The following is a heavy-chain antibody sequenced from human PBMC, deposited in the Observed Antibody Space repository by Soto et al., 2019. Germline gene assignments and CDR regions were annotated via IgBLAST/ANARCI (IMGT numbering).Heavy chain of an antibody. V-gene: IGHV3-9*01. CDR2: INWKSNSI. CDR3: VKDVRGYPYYMDV. Sequence: EVQLVESGGGLVQPGRSLRLSCAASGFTFDAYAMHLVRQAPGKGLELVSGINWKSNSIGYADSVKGRFNISRDNAKKSLFLQMNSLRPEDTALSYCVKDVRGYPYYMDVWGKGTTVTVSS. D-gene: IGHD5-12*01. J-gene: IGHJ6*03. CDR1: GFTFDAYA.